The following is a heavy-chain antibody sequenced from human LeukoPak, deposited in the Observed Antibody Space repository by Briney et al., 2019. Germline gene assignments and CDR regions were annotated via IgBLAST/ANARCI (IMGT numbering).Heavy chain of an antibody. Sequence: PGGSLRLSCAASGFTLSSYAMSWVRQAPGKGLEWVSAISGSGGSTYYADSVKGRFTISRDNSKNTLYLQMNSLRAEDTAVYYCAKVSSPNTYYYDSSGYLDYWGQGTLVTVSS. CDR1: GFTLSSYA. CDR2: ISGSGGST. V-gene: IGHV3-23*01. D-gene: IGHD3-22*01. J-gene: IGHJ4*02. CDR3: AKVSSPNTYYYDSSGYLDY.